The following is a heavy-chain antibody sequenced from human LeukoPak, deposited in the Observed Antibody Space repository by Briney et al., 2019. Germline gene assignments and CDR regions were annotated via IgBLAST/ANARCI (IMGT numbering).Heavy chain of an antibody. CDR3: GRALGGPYYYDSSGSPNGAFDI. J-gene: IGHJ3*02. Sequence: VASVKVSCKASGYTFTGYYMHWVRQAPGQGLEWMGWINPNSGGTNYAQKFQGRVTMTRDTSISTAYMELSRLRSDDTAVYYCGRALGGPYYYDSSGSPNGAFDIWGQGTMVTVSS. CDR1: GYTFTGYY. V-gene: IGHV1-2*02. CDR2: INPNSGGT. D-gene: IGHD3-22*01.